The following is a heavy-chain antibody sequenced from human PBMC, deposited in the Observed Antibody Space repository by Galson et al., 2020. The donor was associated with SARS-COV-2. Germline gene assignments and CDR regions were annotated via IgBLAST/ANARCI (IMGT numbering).Heavy chain of an antibody. V-gene: IGHV3-7*03. Sequence: GGSLRLSCAASGFSFSSYWMTWVRKAPGKGLEWVANIKQDGSDKYYVDSVKGRFTISRDNAKNSLYLHMNSLRAEDTAVYYCARESYDSGWFDYWGQGTLVTVSS. CDR3: ARESYDSGWFDY. D-gene: IGHD6-19*01. CDR1: GFSFSSYW. J-gene: IGHJ4*02. CDR2: IKQDGSDK.